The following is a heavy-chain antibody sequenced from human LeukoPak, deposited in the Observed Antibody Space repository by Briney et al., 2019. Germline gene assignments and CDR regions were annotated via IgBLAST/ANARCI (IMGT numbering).Heavy chain of an antibody. V-gene: IGHV3-23*01. J-gene: IGHJ4*02. CDR1: GFTSSSYA. CDR3: AKAPVTTCRGAFCYPFDY. D-gene: IGHD2-15*01. Sequence: PGGSLRLSCAASGFTSSSYAMSWVRQAPGKGLEWVSAISDTGNIYHADSVKGRFTISRDSSKNTLFLQMNRLRPEDAAVYYCAKAPVTTCRGAFCYPFDYWGLGTLVTVSS. CDR2: ISDTGNI.